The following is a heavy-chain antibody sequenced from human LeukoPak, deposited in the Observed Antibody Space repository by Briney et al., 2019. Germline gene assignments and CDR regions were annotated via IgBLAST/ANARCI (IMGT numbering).Heavy chain of an antibody. J-gene: IGHJ4*02. V-gene: IGHV1-2*02. CDR2: INPYSGGT. D-gene: IGHD2-2*01. CDR3: ARGRYCSETSCSDFDS. Sequence: ASVKVSCKASGYTFTGYYIHWVRQAPGQGLEWMGWINPYSGGTNYAQKFQGRVTMTRDTSISTAYMELSSLTSDDTAVYYCARGRYCSETSCSDFDSWGQGTLVTVSS. CDR1: GYTFTGYY.